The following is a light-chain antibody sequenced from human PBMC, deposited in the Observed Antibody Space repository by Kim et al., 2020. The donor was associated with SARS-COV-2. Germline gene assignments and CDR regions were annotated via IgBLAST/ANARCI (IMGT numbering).Light chain of an antibody. J-gene: IGLJ2*01. V-gene: IGLV3-9*01. CDR1: NIKVKE. CDR3: QVYDSSSTSVV. CDR2: RDY. Sequence: ALGQTARLTCGGDNIKVKEVQWYHQRPGQAPVLVIYRDYNRPFGIPERFSASNSGDAATLTINGVQAEEEADYYCQVYDSSSTSVVFGGGTRLTVL.